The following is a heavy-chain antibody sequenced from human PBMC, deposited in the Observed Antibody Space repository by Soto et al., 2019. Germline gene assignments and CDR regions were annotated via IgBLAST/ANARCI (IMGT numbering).Heavy chain of an antibody. J-gene: IGHJ5*01. CDR3: ARAEVAVAGSGWFDA. Sequence: SETLSLTCPVSGDSITSGDYYWSWVRQPPGKGLEWIGYIFYSGSTYYKASLKSRVTISLDMSRNQFSLKLTSVTAADTAVYYCARAEVAVAGSGWFDAWGHGTLVTAPQ. CDR1: GDSITSGDYY. D-gene: IGHD6-19*01. V-gene: IGHV4-30-4*01. CDR2: IFYSGST.